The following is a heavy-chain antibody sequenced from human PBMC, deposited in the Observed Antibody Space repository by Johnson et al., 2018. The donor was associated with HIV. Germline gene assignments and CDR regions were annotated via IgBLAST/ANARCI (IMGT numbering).Heavy chain of an antibody. Sequence: QVQLVESGGGVVQPGRSLRLSCAASGFTFSNFGMNWVRQAPGKGLEWVAVIWYDGSNKYYADSVKGRFTISRDNSKSTLYLQMNSLRAEDTAVYYCANDFWSGSGIWGQGTMVTVSS. V-gene: IGHV3-33*06. D-gene: IGHD3-3*01. J-gene: IGHJ3*02. CDR2: IWYDGSNK. CDR3: ANDFWSGSGI. CDR1: GFTFSNFG.